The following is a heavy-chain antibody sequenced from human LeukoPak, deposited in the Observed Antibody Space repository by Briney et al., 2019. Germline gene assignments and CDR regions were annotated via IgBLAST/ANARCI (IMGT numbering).Heavy chain of an antibody. J-gene: IGHJ6*03. CDR2: IRNDGSNK. CDR1: GFPFSTYG. CDR3: AKITGGGYYYYYMDV. V-gene: IGHV3-30*02. D-gene: IGHD2-8*02. Sequence: GGSLRLSCAASGFPFSTYGMHWVRQAPGKGLEWVAFIRNDGSNKYYADSVKGRFTISRDNSKNTLYLQMNSLRPDDTAVYYCAKITGGGYYYYYMDVWGKGTMVTVSS.